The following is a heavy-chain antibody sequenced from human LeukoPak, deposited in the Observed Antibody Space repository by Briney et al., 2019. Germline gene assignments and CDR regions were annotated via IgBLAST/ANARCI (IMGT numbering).Heavy chain of an antibody. J-gene: IGHJ5*02. Sequence: GGSLRLSCAASGFTFSSYAMSWVRQAPGKGLEWVGRIRSDSDGGTIDYAAPVKGRFTLSRDDSKTTLYLQMNSLQTEDTAVYYCAADFYDSTWGQGTLVTVSS. CDR2: IRSDSDGGTI. V-gene: IGHV3-15*01. CDR1: GFTFSSYA. CDR3: AADFYDST. D-gene: IGHD3-22*01.